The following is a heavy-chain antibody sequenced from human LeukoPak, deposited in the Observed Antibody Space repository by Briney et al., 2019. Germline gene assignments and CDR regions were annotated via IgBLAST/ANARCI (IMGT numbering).Heavy chain of an antibody. V-gene: IGHV3-23*01. CDR3: AKSKNYYDSSGSVY. J-gene: IGHJ4*02. CDR2: ISGSGGST. D-gene: IGHD3-22*01. CDR1: GFTFSSYA. Sequence: GGSLRLSCAASGFTFSSYAMSWVRQAPGKGLEWVSAISGSGGSTYYADSVKGRFTISRDNSKNTLYLQLNSLRAEDTAVYYCAKSKNYYDSSGSVYWGQGTLVTVSS.